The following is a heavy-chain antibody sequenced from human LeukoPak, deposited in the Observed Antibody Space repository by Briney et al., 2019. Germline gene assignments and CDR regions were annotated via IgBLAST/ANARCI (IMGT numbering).Heavy chain of an antibody. CDR1: GYTFTSYG. J-gene: IGHJ6*02. CDR2: ISAYNGNT. V-gene: IGHV1-18*01. Sequence: ASVKVSYKASGYTFTSYGISWVRQAPGQGLEWMGWISAYNGNTNYAQKLQGRVTMTTDASTTTAYMELRSLRSDDTAVYYCVREVTMVRGVITFYHYNGMDVWGQGTAVTVSS. CDR3: VREVTMVRGVITFYHYNGMDV. D-gene: IGHD3-10*01.